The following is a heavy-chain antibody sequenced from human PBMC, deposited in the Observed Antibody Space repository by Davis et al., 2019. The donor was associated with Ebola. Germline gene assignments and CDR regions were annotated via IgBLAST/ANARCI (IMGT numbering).Heavy chain of an antibody. Sequence: GGSLRLSCAASGFVFSSYVMSWVRRAPGKGLEWVSTLGLSDDRYYADSVRGRFTISRDNSKNTLYLQMNGLRVEDTAIYYCAKDTSNIWFDIWGQGTNVTVSS. CDR2: LGLSDDR. CDR3: AKDTSNIWFDI. CDR1: GFVFSSYV. V-gene: IGHV3-23*01. D-gene: IGHD1-26*01. J-gene: IGHJ3*02.